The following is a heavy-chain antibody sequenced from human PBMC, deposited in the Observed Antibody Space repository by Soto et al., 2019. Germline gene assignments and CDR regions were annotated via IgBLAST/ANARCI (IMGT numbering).Heavy chain of an antibody. J-gene: IGHJ4*02. CDR1: GDSVSSNSAA. V-gene: IGHV6-1*01. Sequence: QTLTLICAISGDSVSSNSAASNWIRQSPSRGLEWLGRTYYRSKWYNDYAVSVKSRITINPDTSKNQFSLQLNSVTPEDTAVYYCARGESISVAWFDYWGQGTLVTVSS. CDR3: ARGESISVAWFDY. CDR2: TYYRSKWYN. D-gene: IGHD6-19*01.